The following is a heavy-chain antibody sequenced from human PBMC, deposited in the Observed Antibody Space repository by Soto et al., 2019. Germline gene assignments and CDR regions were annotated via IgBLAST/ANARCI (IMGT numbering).Heavy chain of an antibody. J-gene: IGHJ4*02. CDR2: INAGNGHT. D-gene: IGHD3-22*01. CDR1: KYTFTNYA. V-gene: IGHV1-3*01. Sequence: ASVKVSCKASKYTFTNYAIHWVRQAPGQRLEWMGWINAGNGHTKYSQKFQARVTITRDTSASTAYMELSSLRSEDTAVYYCARGERYYYDSSGYFGFAYWGQGTLVTVSS. CDR3: ARGERYYYDSSGYFGFAY.